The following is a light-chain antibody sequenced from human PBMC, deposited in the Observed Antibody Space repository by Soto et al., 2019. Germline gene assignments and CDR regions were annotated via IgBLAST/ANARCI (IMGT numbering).Light chain of an antibody. CDR2: IKSDGSH. Sequence: QSVLTQSPSASASLGASVKLTCTLGSEHTRYAIAWHQQQPDKGPRFLMRIKSDGSHTKGDGIPDRFSGSSSGAERHLFISSLQSEDEADYFGQTWGVFGTGTKLTVL. J-gene: IGLJ1*01. CDR3: QTWGV. V-gene: IGLV4-69*01. CDR1: SEHTRYA.